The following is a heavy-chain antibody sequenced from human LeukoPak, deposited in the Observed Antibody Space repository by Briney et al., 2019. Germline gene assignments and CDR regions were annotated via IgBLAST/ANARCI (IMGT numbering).Heavy chain of an antibody. Sequence: GGSLRLSCTASGFTFSRYALNWVRQAPGQGLEWVSYISRTNEIHDADSVKGRFTISRDDAKNSLYLQMNSLRVDDTAVYYCARDDNWAFDYWGQGTLVTVCS. J-gene: IGHJ4*02. V-gene: IGHV3-21*05. CDR1: GFTFSRYA. D-gene: IGHD1-1*01. CDR3: ARDDNWAFDY. CDR2: ISRTNEI.